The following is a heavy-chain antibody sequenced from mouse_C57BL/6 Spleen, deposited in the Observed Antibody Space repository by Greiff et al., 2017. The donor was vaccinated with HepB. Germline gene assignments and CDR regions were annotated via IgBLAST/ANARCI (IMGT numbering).Heavy chain of an antibody. CDR1: GFTFNTYA. CDR3: VREIYYDYDVSFAY. CDR2: IRSKSSNYAT. D-gene: IGHD2-4*01. V-gene: IGHV10-3*01. Sequence: EVKVVESGGGLVQPKGSLKLSCAASGFTFNTYAMHWVRQAPGKGLEWVARIRSKSSNYATYYADSVKDRFTISRDDSQSMLYLQMNNLKTEDTAMYYCVREIYYDYDVSFAYWGQGTLVTVSA. J-gene: IGHJ3*01.